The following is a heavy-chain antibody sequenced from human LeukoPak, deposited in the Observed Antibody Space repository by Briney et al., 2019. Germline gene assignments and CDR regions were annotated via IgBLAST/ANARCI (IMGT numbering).Heavy chain of an antibody. CDR1: GYTFTSYG. V-gene: IGHV1-18*01. CDR3: ARDRVLVVNNFDY. J-gene: IGHJ4*02. Sequence: GASVKVSCKASGYTFTSYGFSWVRQAPGQGLEWMGWSSAYNGNTNYEQKLQGRVTMTTDTSTSTAYMELRSLGSDDTAVYYCARDRVLVVNNFDYWGQGTLVSVSS. D-gene: IGHD2-15*01. CDR2: SSAYNGNT.